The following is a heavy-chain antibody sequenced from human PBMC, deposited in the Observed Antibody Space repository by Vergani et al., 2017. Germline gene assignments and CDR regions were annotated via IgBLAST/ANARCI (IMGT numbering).Heavy chain of an antibody. CDR2: INPSGGST. CDR1: GYTFTSYY. CDR3: ARDSAYYYDSSGPDY. D-gene: IGHD3-22*01. J-gene: IGHJ4*02. Sequence: QVQLVQSGAEVKKPGASVKVSCKASGYTFTSYYMHWVRQAPGQGLEWMGIINPSGGSTSYAQKFQGRVTMTRDTSTSTAYMELRSLRSDDTAVYYCARDSAYYYDSSGPDYWGQGTLLTVSS. V-gene: IGHV1-46*01.